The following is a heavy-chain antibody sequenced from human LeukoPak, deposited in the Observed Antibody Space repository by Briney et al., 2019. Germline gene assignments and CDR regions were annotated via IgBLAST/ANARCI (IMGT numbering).Heavy chain of an antibody. V-gene: IGHV4-39*01. D-gene: IGHD3-10*01. CDR3: VRLWLGERPPDV. CDR2: IYYSGST. CDR1: GGSLSSGSYY. J-gene: IGHJ6*02. Sequence: SETLSLTCTVSGGSLSSGSYYWGWIRQPPGKGLEWIGSIYYSGSTYYNPSLKSRVTIPVDTSMNQVSLKLNSVTAADTAVYYCVRLWLGERPPDVRGQGTTVTVSS.